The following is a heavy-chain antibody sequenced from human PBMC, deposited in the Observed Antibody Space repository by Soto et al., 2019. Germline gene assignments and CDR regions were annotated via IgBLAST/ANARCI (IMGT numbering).Heavy chain of an antibody. CDR2: IWYDGSNK. D-gene: IGHD2-2*03. Sequence: LRLSCAASGFTFSSYGMHWVRQAPGKGLEWVAVIWYDGSNKYYADSVKGRFTISRDNSKNTLYLQMNSLRAEDTAVYYCARELVLSGYCSSTSCYHLVNYYYYGMDVWGQGATVTVSS. V-gene: IGHV3-33*01. J-gene: IGHJ6*02. CDR3: ARELVLSGYCSSTSCYHLVNYYYYGMDV. CDR1: GFTFSSYG.